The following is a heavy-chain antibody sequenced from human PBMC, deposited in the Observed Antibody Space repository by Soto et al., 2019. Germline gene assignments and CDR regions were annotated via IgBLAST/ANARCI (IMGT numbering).Heavy chain of an antibody. Sequence: SDYYMSWIRQAPGKGLEWLSYISGSSDNTNYADSVKGRFTISRDNAKKSLYLEMNSLRAEDTAVYYCATITMMAWGQGTLVTVS. V-gene: IGHV3-11*06. D-gene: IGHD3-22*01. CDR1: SDYY. CDR2: ISGSSDNT. CDR3: ATITMMA. J-gene: IGHJ5*02.